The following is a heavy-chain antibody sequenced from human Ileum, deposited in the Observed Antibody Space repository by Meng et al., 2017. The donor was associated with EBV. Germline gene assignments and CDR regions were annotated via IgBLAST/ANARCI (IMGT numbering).Heavy chain of an antibody. J-gene: IGHJ4*02. V-gene: IGHV4-39*01. CDR2: IYSTGIT. D-gene: IGHD2/OR15-2a*01. CDR1: GGSIYTNRYS. CDR3: ARRGSGNFHDY. Sequence: QLQLQESVPGLVKPSETLSLTCTVSGGSIYTNRYSWGWIRQPPGKGLEWIGTIYSTGITYYSPSLKSRVTISVDTSRNQFSLRLNSVTAADTAVYYCARRGSGNFHDYWGQGTLVTVSS.